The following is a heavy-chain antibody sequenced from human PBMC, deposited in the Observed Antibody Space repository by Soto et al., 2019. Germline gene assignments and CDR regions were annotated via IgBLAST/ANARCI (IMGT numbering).Heavy chain of an antibody. CDR3: ARLTLKAGNWFDP. CDR2: INPKSRGT. J-gene: IGHJ5*02. CDR1: GYTFTDYF. Sequence: QVQLVQSGAEVKKPGASVKVSCKTSGYTFTDYFIHWVRQAPGQGFEWMGWINPKSRGTNYAQKFQGRVTMTRDTSNSTAYMELRGLTSDDTAVYYCARLTLKAGNWFDPWGQGTLVTVSS. V-gene: IGHV1-2*02.